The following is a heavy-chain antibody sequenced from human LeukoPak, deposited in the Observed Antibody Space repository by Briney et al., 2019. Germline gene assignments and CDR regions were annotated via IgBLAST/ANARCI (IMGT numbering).Heavy chain of an antibody. CDR1: GFTFGSYA. Sequence: GGSLRLSCAASGFTFGSYATSWVRQAPGKGLEWVSGITESGINTYSADSVKGRFIISRDNSKNTLYLQMNSLRPEDTAVYYCTKVADFPYWGQGTLVTVSS. V-gene: IGHV3-23*01. D-gene: IGHD3-3*01. CDR2: ITESGINT. CDR3: TKVADFPY. J-gene: IGHJ4*02.